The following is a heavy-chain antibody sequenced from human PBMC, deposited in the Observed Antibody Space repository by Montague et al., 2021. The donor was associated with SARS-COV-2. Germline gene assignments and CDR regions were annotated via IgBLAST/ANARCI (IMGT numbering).Heavy chain of an antibody. Sequence: SETLSLTCVVSSGSISPSDNHYWGWDRPATGQGLEWIATISYSACSSYTPPIRSRVTIYVDTTKNQISLTLRSVTAADASVYYCARHSTTHAFDPWGQGTLVTVSS. CDR3: ARHSTTHAFDP. J-gene: IGHJ5*02. CDR2: ISYSACS. CDR1: SGSISPSDNHY. D-gene: IGHD1-1*01. V-gene: IGHV4-39*01.